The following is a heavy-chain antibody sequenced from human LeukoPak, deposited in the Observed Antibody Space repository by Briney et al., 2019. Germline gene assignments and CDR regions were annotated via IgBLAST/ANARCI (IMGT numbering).Heavy chain of an antibody. CDR1: GFTFRNFW. V-gene: IGHV3-74*01. CDR2: INRDGSTT. CDR3: ARDSYTSPDF. D-gene: IGHD2-2*01. Sequence: PGGSLRLSCAASGFTFRNFWMYWVRQAPGEGLVWVARINRDGSTTVYADSVKGRFTISRDNAKDTLYLQMNSLRAEDTAVYYCARDSYTSPDFWGQGSLVTVSS. J-gene: IGHJ4*02.